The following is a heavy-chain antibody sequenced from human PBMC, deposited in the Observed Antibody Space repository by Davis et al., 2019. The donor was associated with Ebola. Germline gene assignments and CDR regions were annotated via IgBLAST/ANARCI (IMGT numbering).Heavy chain of an antibody. V-gene: IGHV1-46*01. CDR3: ARDSCYYDSSGYYYCYYGMDV. D-gene: IGHD3-22*01. CDR2: INPSGGST. J-gene: IGHJ6*02. Sequence: AASVKVSCKASGYTFTSYYMHWARHAPGQGLEWMGLINPSGGSTSYAQKFQCRVTMTRDTSISTAYMELSRLRSDDTAVYYCARDSCYYDSSGYYYCYYGMDVWGQGTTVTVSS. CDR1: GYTFTSYY.